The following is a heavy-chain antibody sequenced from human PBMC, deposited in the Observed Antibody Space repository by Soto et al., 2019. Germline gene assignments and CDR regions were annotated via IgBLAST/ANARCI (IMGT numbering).Heavy chain of an antibody. CDR1: GYTFTSYG. D-gene: IGHD2-21*01. V-gene: IGHV1-18*01. Sequence: GASVKVSCKASGYTFTSYGISWVRQAPGQGLEWMGWISAYNGNTNYAQKLQGRVTMTTDTSTSTAYMELRGLRSDDTAVYYCARYCGGDCYSPPDFDYWGQGTLVTVSS. CDR2: ISAYNGNT. CDR3: ARYCGGDCYSPPDFDY. J-gene: IGHJ4*02.